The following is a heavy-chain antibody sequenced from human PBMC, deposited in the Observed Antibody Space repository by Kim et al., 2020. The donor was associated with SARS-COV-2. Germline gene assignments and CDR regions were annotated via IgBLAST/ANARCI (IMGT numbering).Heavy chain of an antibody. V-gene: IGHV4-59*09. J-gene: IGHJ2*01. Sequence: YYSGGTTYNPSLRNRVPISVDTSKNQFSLKLSSVTAADTAVYYCARGFDLWGRGTLVTVSS. CDR2: YYSGGT. CDR3: ARGFDL.